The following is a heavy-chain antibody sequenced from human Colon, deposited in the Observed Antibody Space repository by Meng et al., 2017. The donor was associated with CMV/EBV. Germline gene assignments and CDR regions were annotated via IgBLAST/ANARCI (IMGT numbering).Heavy chain of an antibody. J-gene: IGHJ4*02. CDR1: GLSSYN. Sequence: ESRKISCVASGLSSYNILWVRQAPGKGLEWISYISSSGSDIYYADSVKGRFTISRDNPKNTLYVQMNSLRPEDTAVYYCARSYSSGWYFLSWGPGTLVTVSS. D-gene: IGHD6-19*01. CDR3: ARSYSSGWYFLS. CDR2: ISSSGSDI. V-gene: IGHV3-48*01.